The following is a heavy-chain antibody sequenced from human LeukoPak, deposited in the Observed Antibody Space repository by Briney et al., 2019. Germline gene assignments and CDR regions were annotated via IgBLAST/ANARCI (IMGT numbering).Heavy chain of an antibody. CDR1: GGSISSSSYY. J-gene: IGHJ3*02. CDR3: ARVPLRSDAFDI. CDR2: IYYSGST. V-gene: IGHV4-39*07. Sequence: PSETLSLTCTVPGGSISSSSYYWGWIRQPPGKGLEWIGSIYYSGSTYYNPSLKSRVTISVDTSKNQFSLKLSSVTAADTAVYYCARVPLRSDAFDIWGQGTMVTVSS.